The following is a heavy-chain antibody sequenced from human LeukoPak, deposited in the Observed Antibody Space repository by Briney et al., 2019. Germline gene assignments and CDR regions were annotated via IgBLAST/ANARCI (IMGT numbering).Heavy chain of an antibody. D-gene: IGHD1-7*01. V-gene: IGHV4-59*01. CDR3: ARDFELELRGMDDAFDI. CDR1: GGSISSSH. Sequence: PETLSLTCTVSGGSISSSHYSWIRQPPGKGLEWVGYVDYSGTTSSNPSLKSRVTISVDISRNQLSLELTSVTAADTAVYYCARDFELELRGMDDAFDIWGQGTMVTVSS. CDR2: VDYSGTT. J-gene: IGHJ3*02.